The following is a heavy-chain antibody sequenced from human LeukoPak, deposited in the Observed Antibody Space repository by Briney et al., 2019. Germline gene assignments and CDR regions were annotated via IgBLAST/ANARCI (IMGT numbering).Heavy chain of an antibody. Sequence: TGGSLRLSCAASGFTFSRYAIHWVRQAPGKGLEWVALISYDGSNEYYADSVRGRFTISRDNSKSTLYMQMDSLRAEDTAVYYCARVRAGYCTSTSCYTGMDVWGQGTTVTVSS. J-gene: IGHJ6*02. CDR2: ISYDGSNE. D-gene: IGHD2-2*01. V-gene: IGHV3-30*04. CDR3: ARVRAGYCTSTSCYTGMDV. CDR1: GFTFSRYA.